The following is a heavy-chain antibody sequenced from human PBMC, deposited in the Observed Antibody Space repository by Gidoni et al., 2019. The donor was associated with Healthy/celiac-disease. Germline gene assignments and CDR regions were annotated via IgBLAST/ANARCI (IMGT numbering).Heavy chain of an antibody. CDR1: GGSFSGYY. Sequence: QVQLQQWGAGLLKPSETLSLTCAVYGGSFSGYYWSWIRQPPGKGLEWIGEINHSGSTNYNPSLKSRVTISVDTSKNQFSLKLSSVTAADTAVYYCARDPQGAITMVRVYYYYYGMDVWGQGTTVTVSS. V-gene: IGHV4-34*01. J-gene: IGHJ6*02. CDR2: INHSGST. CDR3: ARDPQGAITMVRVYYYYYGMDV. D-gene: IGHD3-10*01.